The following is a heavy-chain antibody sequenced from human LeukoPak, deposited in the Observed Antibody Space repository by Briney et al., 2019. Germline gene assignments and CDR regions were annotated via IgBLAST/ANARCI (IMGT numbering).Heavy chain of an antibody. CDR2: IIPIFGTA. D-gene: IGHD2-15*01. CDR3: ARAAVVVAAIDYYYYGMDV. V-gene: IGHV1-69*13. CDR1: GGTFSSYA. Sequence: SVKVSCKASGGTFSSYAISWVRQAPGQGLEWMGGIIPIFGTANYAQKFQGRVTITADESTSTAYMELSSLRSEDTAVYYCARAAVVVAAIDYYYYGMDVWGQGTTVTVSS. J-gene: IGHJ6*02.